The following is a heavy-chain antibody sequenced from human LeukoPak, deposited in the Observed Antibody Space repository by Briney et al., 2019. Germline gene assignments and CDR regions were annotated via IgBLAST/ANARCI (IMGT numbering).Heavy chain of an antibody. Sequence: GSLLLSCVASGFSFNNYAMNWVRQAPGEGLEWVSLIIGSSGSTFYADSVKGRFTISRDKSKNPLYLQMNSLRAEDTAVYYCAKGAYDYIEIAYFDYWGQGSLVTVSS. J-gene: IGHJ4*02. V-gene: IGHV3-23*01. CDR3: AKGAYDYIEIAYFDY. D-gene: IGHD5-12*01. CDR2: IIGSSGST. CDR1: GFSFNNYA.